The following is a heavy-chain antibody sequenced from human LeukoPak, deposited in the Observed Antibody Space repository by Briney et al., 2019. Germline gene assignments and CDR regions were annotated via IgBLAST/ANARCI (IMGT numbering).Heavy chain of an antibody. V-gene: IGHV3-23*01. CDR2: ITATGDTA. J-gene: IGHJ4*02. D-gene: IGHD6-19*01. Sequence: GGSLRLSCVGSGFTFIKCAMSWVRQAPGKGLEWVAIITATGDTAYYADSVKGRFTISRDNSRNTVYMQMDSLRAEDTAIYYCAGDRNSDWYSPLDYWGQGTQVTVS. CDR3: AGDRNSDWYSPLDY. CDR1: GFTFIKCA.